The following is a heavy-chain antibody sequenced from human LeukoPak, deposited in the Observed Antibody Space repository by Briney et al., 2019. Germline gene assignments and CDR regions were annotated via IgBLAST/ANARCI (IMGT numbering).Heavy chain of an antibody. CDR1: GFTFSNYW. J-gene: IGHJ4*02. CDR2: IKSDGSRT. Sequence: GGSLRLSCAASGFTFSNYWMHWVRHAPGKGLVWVSRIKSDGSRTDYADSVKGRFTISRDNAKNTLYLQMNSLRAEDTAVYYCARELPSDYWGQGTLVTVSS. V-gene: IGHV3-74*01. D-gene: IGHD2-15*01. CDR3: ARELPSDY.